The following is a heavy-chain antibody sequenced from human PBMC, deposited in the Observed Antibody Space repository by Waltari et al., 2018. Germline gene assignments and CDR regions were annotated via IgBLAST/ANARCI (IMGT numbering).Heavy chain of an antibody. Sequence: QVQLQESGPGLVKPSETLSLTCAVSGYSISSGYYWGWIRQPPGKGLEWIGSIYHSGSTYYNPSIKSRVTISVDTAKNQFALKLSSVTAADTAVYYCAREERLEYNWFDPWGQGTLVTVSS. CDR2: IYHSGST. CDR3: AREERLEYNWFDP. D-gene: IGHD1-26*01. J-gene: IGHJ5*02. V-gene: IGHV4-38-2*02. CDR1: GYSISSGYY.